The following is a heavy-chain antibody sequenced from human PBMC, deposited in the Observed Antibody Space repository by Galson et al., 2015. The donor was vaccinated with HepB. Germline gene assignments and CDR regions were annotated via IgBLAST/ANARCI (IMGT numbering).Heavy chain of an antibody. CDR3: ARDSRLELRLNNYYYYGMDV. CDR2: ISGYDGST. J-gene: IGHJ6*02. V-gene: IGHV1-18*01. CDR1: GYSFTSYG. D-gene: IGHD1-7*01. Sequence: SVKVSCKASGYSFTSYGISWLRQAPGQGLEWMGWISGYDGSTNYPQTLQGSVIMTTDRSTNTGYMEVRSLRSDDTAIYYCARDSRLELRLNNYYYYGMDVWGQGTTVTVSS.